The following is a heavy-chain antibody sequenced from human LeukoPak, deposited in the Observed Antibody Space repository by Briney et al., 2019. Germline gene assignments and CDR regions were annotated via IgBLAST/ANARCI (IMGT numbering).Heavy chain of an antibody. V-gene: IGHV3-23*01. J-gene: IGHJ4*02. Sequence: PGGSLRLSCAASGFTFSSYAMSWVRQAPGKGLEWVSAISRSGGSTYYADSVKGRFTISRDNSKNTLYLQMNSLRAEDTAVYYCAKDGLAYCGGDCHFDYWGQGTLVTVSS. CDR1: GFTFSSYA. CDR2: ISRSGGST. CDR3: AKDGLAYCGGDCHFDY. D-gene: IGHD2-21*02.